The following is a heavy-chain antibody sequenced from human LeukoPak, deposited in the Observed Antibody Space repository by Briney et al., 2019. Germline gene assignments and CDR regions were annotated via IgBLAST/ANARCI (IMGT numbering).Heavy chain of an antibody. V-gene: IGHV5-51*01. D-gene: IGHD3-22*01. Sequence: GESLKISCKGSGYSFTSYWIGWVRQMPGKGLEWMGIVYPGDSDTRYSPSFQGQVTISADKSISTAYLQWSSLKASDTAMYYCASPRSGVGPYASSDPYAFDIWGQGTMVTVSS. CDR3: ASPRSGVGPYASSDPYAFDI. J-gene: IGHJ3*02. CDR2: VYPGDSDT. CDR1: GYSFTSYW.